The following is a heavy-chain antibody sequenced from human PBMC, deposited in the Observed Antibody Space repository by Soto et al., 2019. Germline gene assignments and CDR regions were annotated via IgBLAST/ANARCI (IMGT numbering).Heavy chain of an antibody. J-gene: IGHJ6*04. CDR2: ISGSGGST. CDR1: GFTFSSYG. CDR3: AKANTIFGVVIEDYSYYYGMDV. V-gene: IGHV3-23*01. D-gene: IGHD3-3*01. Sequence: EEQLLESGGGLVQPGGSLRVSCAASGFTFSSYGMSWVRQAPGKGLEVVSVISGSGGSTYYADSVKARFTISRDNSKNTLYLPISSLRAVDTAVYYCAKANTIFGVVIEDYSYYYGMDVCGNVTTVIFAS.